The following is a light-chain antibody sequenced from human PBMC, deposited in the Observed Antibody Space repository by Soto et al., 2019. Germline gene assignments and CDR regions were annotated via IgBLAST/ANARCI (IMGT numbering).Light chain of an antibody. J-gene: IGKJ1*01. V-gene: IGKV1-5*01. CDR1: QNVNNW. Sequence: DIQMTQFPSALSASVGDRVTITCRASQNVNNWLAWYQHKPGKAPQLLIYDASVLESGVPSRFSGSGSGTEFTLAMNGHQSDDFATYYCQQYNTYWTFGPGTKLEVE. CDR2: DAS. CDR3: QQYNTYWT.